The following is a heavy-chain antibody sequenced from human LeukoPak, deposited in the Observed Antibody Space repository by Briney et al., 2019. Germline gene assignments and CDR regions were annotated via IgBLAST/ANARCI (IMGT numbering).Heavy chain of an antibody. V-gene: IGHV4-59*01. Sequence: SETLSLTCTVSGGSISNYYWSWIRQPPGKGLEWFGYIYYSGSTNYNPSLKSRVTMSVDTSKNQFSLKLSSVTAADTAVYYCARGRNYYDSSGYRFYFDYWGQGTLVTVSS. CDR3: ARGRNYYDSSGYRFYFDY. CDR2: IYYSGST. D-gene: IGHD3-22*01. J-gene: IGHJ4*02. CDR1: GGSISNYY.